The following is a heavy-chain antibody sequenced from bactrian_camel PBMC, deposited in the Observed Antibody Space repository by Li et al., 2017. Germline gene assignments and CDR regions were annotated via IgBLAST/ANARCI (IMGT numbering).Heavy chain of an antibody. CDR3: AARSNGTLCPGEVDQYAY. J-gene: IGHJ4*01. Sequence: HVQLVESGGGTVQAGGSLTLSCAVSGSIDNHACMAWFRQAPGKEREGVALMLTTGRRIDYGDSVKGRFAISLDSAKKTVDLQMDSLKPEDTAKYYCAARSNGTLCPGEVDQYAYWGPGTQVTVS. D-gene: IGHD7*01. V-gene: IGHV3S53*01. CDR1: GSIDNHAC. CDR2: LTTGRRI.